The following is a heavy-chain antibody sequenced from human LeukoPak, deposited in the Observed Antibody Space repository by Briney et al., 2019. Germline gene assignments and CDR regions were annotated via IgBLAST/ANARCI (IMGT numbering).Heavy chain of an antibody. CDR2: ISGSGGST. V-gene: IGHV3-23*01. CDR1: GFSFSNYG. Sequence: PGGSLRLSCAASGFSFSNYGMSWVRQAPAQGLEWVSGISGSGGSTYFPDSVKGRFTISRDNSKNTLYLQMNSLRAEDTAVYYCAKGGDSSSWYGMFYFDNWVQGTLVTVSS. D-gene: IGHD6-13*01. CDR3: AKGGDSSSWYGMFYFDN. J-gene: IGHJ4*02.